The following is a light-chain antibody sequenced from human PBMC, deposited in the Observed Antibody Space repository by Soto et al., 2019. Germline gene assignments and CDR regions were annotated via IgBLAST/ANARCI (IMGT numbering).Light chain of an antibody. CDR2: EVT. J-gene: IGLJ2*01. V-gene: IGLV2-8*01. CDR3: SSFAGSGNPVL. Sequence: QSALTQPPSSSGSLGQSVTISCTGTSSDVGGYNYVSWHQQHPGKAPKLMIYEVTKRPSGVPDRFSGSKSGNTASLTVSGLQAEDEADYYCSSFAGSGNPVLFGGGTKLTVL. CDR1: SSDVGGYNY.